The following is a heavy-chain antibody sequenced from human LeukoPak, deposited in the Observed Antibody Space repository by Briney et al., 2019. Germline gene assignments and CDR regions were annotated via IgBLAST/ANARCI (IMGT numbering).Heavy chain of an antibody. CDR1: GFTFSSCG. CDR3: ARVRPGSNYVDFGY. Sequence: GGSLRFSCAASGFTFSSCGMHWVRQAPGKGLEWVAVISYDGSNKYSAGSVKGRFTISRDNSKSTLYLQMNSLRAEDTAVYYCARVRPGSNYVDFGYWGQGTLVTVSS. V-gene: IGHV3-33*05. CDR2: ISYDGSNK. D-gene: IGHD4-11*01. J-gene: IGHJ4*02.